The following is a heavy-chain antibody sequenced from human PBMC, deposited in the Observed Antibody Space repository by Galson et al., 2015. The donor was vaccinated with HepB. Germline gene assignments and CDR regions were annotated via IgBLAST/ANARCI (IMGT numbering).Heavy chain of an antibody. CDR2: IWYDGSNK. CDR3: ARDARASGIRYYFDY. V-gene: IGHV3-33*08. J-gene: IGHJ4*02. CDR1: GFTFSSYG. Sequence: SLRLSCAASGFTFSSYGMHWVRQAPGKGLEWVAVIWYDGSNKYYADSVKGRFTISRDNSKNTLYLQMNSLRAEDTAVYYCARDARASGIRYYFDYWGQGTLVTVSS. D-gene: IGHD1-14*01.